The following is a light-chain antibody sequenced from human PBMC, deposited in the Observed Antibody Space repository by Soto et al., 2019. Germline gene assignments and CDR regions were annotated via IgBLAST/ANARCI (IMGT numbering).Light chain of an antibody. CDR3: QQSYTARWT. CDR2: AAS. CDR1: QTIDTY. Sequence: DIQMTQSPSSLSASVGDRVTITCRASQTIDTYLNWYHQEPGKAPKLLIYAASTLQSGVPSRFSGSGSGTDFTLTISSLQPEDFGTYYCQQSYTARWTFGQGTKVEIK. J-gene: IGKJ1*01. V-gene: IGKV1-39*01.